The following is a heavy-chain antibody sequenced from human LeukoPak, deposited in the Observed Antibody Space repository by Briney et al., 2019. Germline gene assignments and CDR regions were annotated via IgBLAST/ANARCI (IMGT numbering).Heavy chain of an antibody. J-gene: IGHJ4*02. CDR2: ISTSGSI. CDR3: ARDPRGSYFDY. D-gene: IGHD1-26*01. V-gene: IGHV3-48*01. Sequence: GGSLRLSCAASGFTFSSYSMNWARQAPGKGLEWISYISTSGSIYCADSVKGRSTISRDNAKNSLYLQMNSLRAEDTAVYYCARDPRGSYFDYWGQGTLVTVSS. CDR1: GFTFSSYS.